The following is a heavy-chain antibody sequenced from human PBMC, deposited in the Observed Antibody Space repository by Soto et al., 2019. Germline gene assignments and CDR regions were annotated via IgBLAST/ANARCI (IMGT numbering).Heavy chain of an antibody. Sequence: ASVKVSCKASGYTFTSYAMHWVRQDPGQRLEWMGWINAGNGNTKYSQKFQGRVTITRDTSASTAYMELSSLRSEDTAVYYCARDLGYSSGWYVDYFDYWGQEPWSPSPQ. CDR1: GYTFTSYA. V-gene: IGHV1-3*01. CDR3: ARDLGYSSGWYVDYFDY. CDR2: INAGNGNT. J-gene: IGHJ4*01. D-gene: IGHD6-19*01.